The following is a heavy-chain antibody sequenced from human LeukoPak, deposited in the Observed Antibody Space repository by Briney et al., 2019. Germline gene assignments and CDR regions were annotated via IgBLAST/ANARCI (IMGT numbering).Heavy chain of an antibody. CDR1: GFTASDNY. D-gene: IGHD3-22*01. CDR2: LYRGGGT. J-gene: IGHJ4*02. CDR3: AWPSRSSGYSFEY. V-gene: IGHV3-53*01. Sequence: GGSMTLSCAASGFTASDNYNSWVRRAPGKRLELVSILYRGGGTYDADSVKGRFTISRDKNTLSLQMNSLRVEDTAVYYCAWPSRSSGYSFEYWGQGILVTVSS.